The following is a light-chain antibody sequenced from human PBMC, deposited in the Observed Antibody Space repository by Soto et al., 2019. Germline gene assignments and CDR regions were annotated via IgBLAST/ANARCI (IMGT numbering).Light chain of an antibody. CDR2: DVT. J-gene: IGLJ2*01. Sequence: QSALTQPASVSGSPGQSITISCTGTSSYVSWYQQHPAKAPKLMIYDVTNRPSGVSNRFSGSKSGNTASLTISGLQAEDEADYYCTSDTTATIVVFGGGTKLTVL. CDR3: TSDTTATIVV. V-gene: IGLV2-14*01. CDR1: SSY.